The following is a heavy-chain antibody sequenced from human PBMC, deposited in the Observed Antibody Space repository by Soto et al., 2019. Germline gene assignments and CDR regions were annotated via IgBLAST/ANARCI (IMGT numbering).Heavy chain of an antibody. CDR2: FDPEDGET. CDR3: ARDEQWLVHAFDI. Sequence: ASVKVSCKVSGYTLTELSMHWVRQAPGKGLEWMGGFDPEDGETIYAQKLQGRVTMTEDTSTNTAYMELSSLRSDDTAVYSCARDEQWLVHAFDIWGQGTMVTVSS. V-gene: IGHV1-24*01. J-gene: IGHJ3*02. CDR1: GYTLTELS. D-gene: IGHD6-19*01.